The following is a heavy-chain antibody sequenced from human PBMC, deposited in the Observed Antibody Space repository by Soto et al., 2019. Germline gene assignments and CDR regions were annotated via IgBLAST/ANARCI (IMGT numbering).Heavy chain of an antibody. CDR2: INPNSGGT. V-gene: IGHV1-2*04. J-gene: IGHJ6*02. CDR1: GYTFTGYY. D-gene: IGHD6-13*01. Sequence: QVQLVQSGAEVKKPGASVKVSCKASGYTFTGYYMHWVRQAPGQGLEWMGWINPNSGGTNYAQKFQGWVTMTRDTSISTAYMELSRLRSDDTAVYYCARSRIAAAHSVYYYYYGMDVWGQGTTVTVSS. CDR3: ARSRIAAAHSVYYYYYGMDV.